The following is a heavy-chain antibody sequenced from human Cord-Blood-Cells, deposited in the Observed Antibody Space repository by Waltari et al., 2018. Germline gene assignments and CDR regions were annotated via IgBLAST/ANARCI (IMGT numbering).Heavy chain of an antibody. CDR3: ASGYDFWSGYYKRDAFDI. D-gene: IGHD3-3*01. V-gene: IGHV4-4*07. CDR2: IYTSGST. CDR1: GGSISSYY. J-gene: IGHJ3*02. Sequence: QVQLQESGPGLVKPSETLSLTCTVSGGSISSYYWSWIRQPAGKGLGWIGRIYTSGSTNYNPTLSSRVTMSVDTSKNRFSLKLSSVSAADTAVYYCASGYDFWSGYYKRDAFDIWGQGTMVTVSS.